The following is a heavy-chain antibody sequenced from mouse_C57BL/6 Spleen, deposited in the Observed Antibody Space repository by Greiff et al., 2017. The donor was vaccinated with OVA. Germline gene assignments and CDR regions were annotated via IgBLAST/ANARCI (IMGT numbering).Heavy chain of an antibody. CDR1: GYAFSSSW. CDR3: ARDGHSSGSYYAMDY. CDR2: IYPGDGDT. D-gene: IGHD3-1*01. V-gene: IGHV1-82*01. Sequence: QVQLKESGPELVKPGASVKISCKASGYAFSSSWMNWVKQRPGKGLEWIGRIYPGDGDTNYNGKFKGKATLTADKSSSTAYMQLSSLTSEDSAVYVCARDGHSSGSYYAMDYWGQGTSVTVSS. J-gene: IGHJ4*01.